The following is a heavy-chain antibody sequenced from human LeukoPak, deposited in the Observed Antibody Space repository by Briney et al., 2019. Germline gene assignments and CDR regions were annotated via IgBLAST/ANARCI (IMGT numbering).Heavy chain of an antibody. J-gene: IGHJ4*02. V-gene: IGHV1-8*01. CDR3: ERVRNYYDSSGYYYFYY. Sequence: ASLKVSCKASGYTFTSYDINWVRQATGQGLEWMGWMNPNSGNTGYAQKFQGRVTTTRNTFISTAYMELSSLRSEDTAVYYCERVRNYYDSSGYYYFYYWGKGTLVTVSS. CDR1: GYTFTSYD. D-gene: IGHD3-22*01. CDR2: MNPNSGNT.